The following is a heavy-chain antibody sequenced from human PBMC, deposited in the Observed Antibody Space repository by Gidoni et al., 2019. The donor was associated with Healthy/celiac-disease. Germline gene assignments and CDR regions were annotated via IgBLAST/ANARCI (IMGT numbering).Heavy chain of an antibody. J-gene: IGHJ4*02. CDR1: VFTFSSYA. Sequence: EVQLLDSGGGLVQPWWSLSLSCSASVFTFSSYAMSWVRQAPGKGLEWVSDISGSGGRTYYADSVKGRFTISRENYKNTRYLKMNSLRAEDTAVYYCAKSMIVVAFDYWGQGTLVTVSS. D-gene: IGHD3-22*01. CDR3: AKSMIVVAFDY. V-gene: IGHV3-23*01. CDR2: ISGSGGRT.